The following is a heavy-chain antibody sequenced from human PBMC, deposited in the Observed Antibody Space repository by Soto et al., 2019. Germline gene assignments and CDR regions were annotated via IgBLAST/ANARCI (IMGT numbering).Heavy chain of an antibody. CDR1: GFTVSNNY. J-gene: IGHJ4*02. CDR2: IYSGGYT. CDR3: GAEAGGGGY. Sequence: EVQLVESGGGLIQPGGSLRLSCAVSGFTVSNNYMSWVRQAPGKGLEGVSVIYSGGYTAYGDSVKGRFTISRDNSKNTLYLEMKSRGAADPSVYCGGAEAGGGGYWGQGTLVTVSS. V-gene: IGHV3-53*01. D-gene: IGHD3-16*01.